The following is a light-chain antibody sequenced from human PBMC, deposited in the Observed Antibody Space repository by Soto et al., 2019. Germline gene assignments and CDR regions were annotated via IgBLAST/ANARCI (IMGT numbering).Light chain of an antibody. CDR1: QSLMHSNGYNY. Sequence: DIVMTQSPLSLPVTPGEPASISCRSSQSLMHSNGYNYVDWYLQKPGQSPQLLIYLGSNRASGVPDRLSGSGSGKDFKMNLSRVAAEDVGVYYCMQTPQTQTFGNGTKVDIK. J-gene: IGKJ1*01. CDR2: LGS. CDR3: MQTPQTQT. V-gene: IGKV2-28*01.